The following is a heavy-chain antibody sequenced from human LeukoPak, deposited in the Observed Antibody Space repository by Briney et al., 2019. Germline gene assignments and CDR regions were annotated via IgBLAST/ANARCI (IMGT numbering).Heavy chain of an antibody. D-gene: IGHD5-18*01. CDR2: ISSSSSYT. CDR1: GFTFSDYY. CDR3: ARDSEVDTGMAHFDY. V-gene: IGHV3-11*06. J-gene: IGHJ4*02. Sequence: GGSLRLSCAASGFTFSDYYMSWIRQAPGKGLEWVSYISSSSSYTNYADSVKGRFTISRDNAKNSLYLQMNSLRAEDTAVYYCARDSEVDTGMAHFDYWGQGTLVTVSS.